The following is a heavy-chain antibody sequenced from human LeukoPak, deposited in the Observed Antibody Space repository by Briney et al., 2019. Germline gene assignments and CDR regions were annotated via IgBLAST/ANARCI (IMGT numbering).Heavy chain of an antibody. Sequence: GGSLRLSCAASGFTFSSYAMHWVRQAPGKGLEWVAVISYDGSNKYYADSVKGRFTISRDNSKNTLYLQMNSPRAEDTAVYYCARQQVYYYDSSGSYDYWGQGTLVTVSS. CDR1: GFTFSSYA. CDR3: ARQQVYYYDSSGSYDY. J-gene: IGHJ4*02. D-gene: IGHD3-22*01. CDR2: ISYDGSNK. V-gene: IGHV3-30-3*01.